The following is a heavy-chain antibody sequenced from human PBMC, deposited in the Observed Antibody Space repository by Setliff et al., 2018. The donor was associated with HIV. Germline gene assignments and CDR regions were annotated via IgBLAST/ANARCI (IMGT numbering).Heavy chain of an antibody. D-gene: IGHD6-13*01. CDR3: ARDSSSWSWAEYFQF. Sequence: QSGGSLRLSCAASGFTFSSYSMNWVRQAPGKGLEWVSYISSSSSTIYYADSVKGRFTISRDNAKNSLSLQMNSLRAEDTAVYYCARDSSSWSWAEYFQFWGQGTPVTVSS. J-gene: IGHJ1*01. V-gene: IGHV3-48*04. CDR2: ISSSSSTI. CDR1: GFTFSSYS.